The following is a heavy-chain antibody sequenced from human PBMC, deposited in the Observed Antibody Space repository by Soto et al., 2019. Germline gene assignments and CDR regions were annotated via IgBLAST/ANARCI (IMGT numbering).Heavy chain of an antibody. CDR1: GGSISSSSYY. CDR3: ARQDYGDYLVVY. Sequence: QLQLQESGPGLVKPSESLSLTCTVSGGSISSSSYYWGWIRQPPGTGLEWIGSIYYSGSTYYNPSLKSRVTISVDTSKNQFSLKLISVTAADTAVYYCARQDYGDYLVVYWGQGTLVTVSS. CDR2: IYYSGST. V-gene: IGHV4-39*01. J-gene: IGHJ4*02. D-gene: IGHD4-17*01.